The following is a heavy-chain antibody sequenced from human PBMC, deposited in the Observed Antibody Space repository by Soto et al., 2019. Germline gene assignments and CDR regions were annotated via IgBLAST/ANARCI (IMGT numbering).Heavy chain of an antibody. CDR1: GYSFTSYW. CDR3: ARGYGSASYYYGMDV. CDR2: IYPGDSDT. Sequence: PGESLKISCKGSGYSFTSYWIGWVRRMPGKGLEWMGIIYPGDSDTRYSPSFQGQVTISADKSISTAYLQWSSLKASDTAMYYCARGYGSASYYYGMDVWGQGTTVTVSS. D-gene: IGHD3-10*01. V-gene: IGHV5-51*01. J-gene: IGHJ6*02.